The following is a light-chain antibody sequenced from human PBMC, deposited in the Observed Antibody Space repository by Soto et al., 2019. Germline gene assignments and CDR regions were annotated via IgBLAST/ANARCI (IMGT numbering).Light chain of an antibody. V-gene: IGKV3-11*01. CDR2: HTS. Sequence: EIVLTQSPVTLSLSPGDRATLSCRASQSVRSSLAWYQQKPGQAPRLLIYHTSNRATGIPSRFSGSGSGTDYTLTIRSVEPEDFALYYCQQRSSWPRTFGQGTKVEVK. CDR3: QQRSSWPRT. CDR1: QSVRSS. J-gene: IGKJ1*01.